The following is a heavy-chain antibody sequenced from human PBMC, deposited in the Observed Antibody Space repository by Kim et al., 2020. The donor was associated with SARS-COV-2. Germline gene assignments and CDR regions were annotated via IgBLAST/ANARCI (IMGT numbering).Heavy chain of an antibody. Sequence: GGSLRLSCAASGFTFSSYAMSWVRQAPGKGLEWVSAISGSGGSTYYADSVKGRFTISRDNSKNTLYLQMNSLRAEDTAVYYCAKDVGYCTNGVCYLNDYWGQGTLVTGSS. CDR2: ISGSGGST. V-gene: IGHV3-23*01. CDR1: GFTFSSYA. J-gene: IGHJ4*02. CDR3: AKDVGYCTNGVCYLNDY. D-gene: IGHD2-8*01.